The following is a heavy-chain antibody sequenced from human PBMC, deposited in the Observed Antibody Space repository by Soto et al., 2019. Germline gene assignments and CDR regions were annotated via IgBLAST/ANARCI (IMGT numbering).Heavy chain of an antibody. Sequence: EVQLVESGGGLVQPGWSLRLSCVASGFTLGTYWVTWVRQAPGKGLEWVANIKKDGSAKYYVDSVKGRFTISRDNGKNAVYLQMNSLRPEDTAMYYCARAVGADDFWGQGTLVTVSS. CDR3: ARAVGADDF. CDR1: GFTLGTYW. CDR2: IKKDGSAK. J-gene: IGHJ4*02. V-gene: IGHV3-7*03. D-gene: IGHD1-26*01.